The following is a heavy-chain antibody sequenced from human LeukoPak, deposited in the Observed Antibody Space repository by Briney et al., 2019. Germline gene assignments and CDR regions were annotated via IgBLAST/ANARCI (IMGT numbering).Heavy chain of an antibody. D-gene: IGHD2-15*01. J-gene: IGHJ4*02. CDR2: INPNSGGT. CDR3: ARESGIVVVAATLFDY. V-gene: IGHV1-2*02. Sequence: GASVKVSCKASGYTFTGYYMHWVRQAPGQGLEWMGWINPNSGGTNYAQKFQGRVTMTRDTSISTAYMELSRLRSDDTAVYYCARESGIVVVAATLFDYWGQGTLVTVSS. CDR1: GYTFTGYY.